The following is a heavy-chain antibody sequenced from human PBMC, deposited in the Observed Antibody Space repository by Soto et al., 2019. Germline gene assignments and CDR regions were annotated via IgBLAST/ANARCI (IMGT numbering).Heavy chain of an antibody. Sequence: QVQLVQSGAEVKKPGSSVKVSCKASGGTFSSYAISWVRQAPGQGLEWMGGIIPIFGTANYAQKFQGRVTITADESTSTASMELSSLRSEDTAVYYCARGGIGSSPSCFDYWGQGTLVTVSS. J-gene: IGHJ4*02. CDR2: IIPIFGTA. D-gene: IGHD2-2*01. CDR1: GGTFSSYA. CDR3: ARGGIGSSPSCFDY. V-gene: IGHV1-69*01.